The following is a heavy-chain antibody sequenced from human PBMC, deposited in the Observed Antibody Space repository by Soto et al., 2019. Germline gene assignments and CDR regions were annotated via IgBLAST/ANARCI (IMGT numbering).Heavy chain of an antibody. CDR3: ARIKTYYDILTGYYYYYGMDV. Sequence: QVTLKESGPVLVKPTETLTLTCTVSGFSLSNARMGVSWIRQPPGKALEWLAHIFSNDEKPYSTSLKSRLTISKDTSKSQVVLTMTNMDPVDTATYYCARIKTYYDILTGYYYYYGMDVWGQGTTVTVSS. V-gene: IGHV2-26*01. CDR2: IFSNDEK. D-gene: IGHD3-9*01. CDR1: GFSLSNARMG. J-gene: IGHJ6*02.